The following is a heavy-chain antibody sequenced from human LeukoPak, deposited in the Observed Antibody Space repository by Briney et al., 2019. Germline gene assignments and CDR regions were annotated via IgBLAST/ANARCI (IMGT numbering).Heavy chain of an antibody. CDR3: ARVPVRDGYNYYYYGMDV. V-gene: IGHV1-2*02. CDR2: INPNSGGT. CDR1: GYTFTGCY. D-gene: IGHD5-24*01. Sequence: GASVKVSCKASGYTFTGCYMHWVRQAPGQGLEWMGWINPNSGGTNYAQKFQGRVTMTRDTSISTAYMELSRLRSDDTAVYYCARVPVRDGYNYYYYGMDVWGQGTTVTVSS. J-gene: IGHJ6*02.